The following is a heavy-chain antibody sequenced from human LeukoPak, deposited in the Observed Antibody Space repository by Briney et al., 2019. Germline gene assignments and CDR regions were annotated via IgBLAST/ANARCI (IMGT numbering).Heavy chain of an antibody. CDR3: ARERGVAVAGEGVDP. J-gene: IGHJ5*02. CDR1: GYTFTRHY. D-gene: IGHD6-19*01. Sequence: KPGASVQFSCKASGYTFTRHYIQWVRQAPGQGLEWTGIINPSGGSTSYAQKFQGRVTLTRDTTTSTVYMELSSLRSEDTAVYYCARERGVAVAGEGVDPWGQGTLVTVSS. CDR2: INPSGGST. V-gene: IGHV1-46*01.